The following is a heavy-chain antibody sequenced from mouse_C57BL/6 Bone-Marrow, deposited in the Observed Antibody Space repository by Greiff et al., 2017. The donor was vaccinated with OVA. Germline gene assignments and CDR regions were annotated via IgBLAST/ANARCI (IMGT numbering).Heavy chain of an antibody. V-gene: IGHV5-12*01. J-gene: IGHJ1*03. CDR2: ISNRGGST. D-gene: IGHD1-1*01. CDR1: GFTFSDYY. Sequence: EVQLVESGGGLVQPGGSLKLSCAASGFTFSDYYMYWVRQTPEKRLEWVAYISNRGGSTYYPDTVKGRFTISRDNAKNTLYLHMSRLKSEDTAMDDCARDGDYGSSCGYVDVWGTGTTGTVSA. CDR3: ARDGDYGSSCGYVDV.